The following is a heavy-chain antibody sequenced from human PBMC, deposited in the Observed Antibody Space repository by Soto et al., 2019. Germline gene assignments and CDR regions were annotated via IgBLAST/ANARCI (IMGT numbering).Heavy chain of an antibody. V-gene: IGHV3-23*01. CDR3: AKDDSSSWYSLVDY. J-gene: IGHJ4*02. Sequence: PGGSLRLSCAASGFTFSSYAMSWVRQAPGKGLEWVSAIGGSGGSTYYADSVKGRFTISRDNSKNTLFLQMNSLRAEDTAVYYCAKDDSSSWYSLVDYWGQGTLVTVSS. CDR2: IGGSGGST. CDR1: GFTFSSYA. D-gene: IGHD6-13*01.